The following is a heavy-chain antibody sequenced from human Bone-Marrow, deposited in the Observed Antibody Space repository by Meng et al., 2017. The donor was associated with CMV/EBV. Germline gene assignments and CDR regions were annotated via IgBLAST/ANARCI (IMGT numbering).Heavy chain of an antibody. D-gene: IGHD5-24*01. Sequence: GGSLRLSCAASGFTFDDYTMHWVRQAPGKGLEWVSLISWDGGSTYYADSVKGRFTISRDNSKNSLYLQMNSLRTEDTALYYCAKDVERMATSENYFDYWGQGTLVTFSS. CDR1: GFTFDDYT. CDR2: ISWDGGST. J-gene: IGHJ4*02. V-gene: IGHV3-43*01. CDR3: AKDVERMATSENYFDY.